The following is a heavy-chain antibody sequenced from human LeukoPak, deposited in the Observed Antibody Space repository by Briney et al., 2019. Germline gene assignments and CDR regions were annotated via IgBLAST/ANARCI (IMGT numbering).Heavy chain of an antibody. CDR1: GGSITNYY. CDR2: LYYTGST. CDR3: ARHGPGYSSVFDY. J-gene: IGHJ4*02. Sequence: SETLSLTCTVSGGSITNYYWSWIRHPLGKGLEAIGYLYYTGSTNYNPSLKSRVTISVDMSKNQFSLKLRSMTAADTAVYYCARHGPGYSSVFDYWGQGTLVTVSS. D-gene: IGHD6-19*01. V-gene: IGHV4-59*08.